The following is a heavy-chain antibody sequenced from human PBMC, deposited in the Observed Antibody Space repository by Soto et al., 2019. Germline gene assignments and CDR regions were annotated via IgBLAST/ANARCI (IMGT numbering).Heavy chain of an antibody. Sequence: GGSLRLSCVASGFTFSSYAMTWVRQAPGKGLEWVSGISVSGGSTYHADSVKGQFTISRDNSKNTLYLQMNSLRAEDTAVYYCAKDRPYGGPVDYWGQGTLVTVSS. V-gene: IGHV3-23*01. CDR1: GFTFSSYA. CDR3: AKDRPYGGPVDY. J-gene: IGHJ4*02. D-gene: IGHD4-17*01. CDR2: ISVSGGST.